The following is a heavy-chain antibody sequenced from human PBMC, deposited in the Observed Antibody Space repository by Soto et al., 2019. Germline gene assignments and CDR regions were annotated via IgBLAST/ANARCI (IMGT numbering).Heavy chain of an antibody. CDR2: ITPIFGSA. J-gene: IGHJ6*02. D-gene: IGHD2-2*01. Sequence: QVQLVQSGAEVKKPGSSVKVSCKASVDTFSNYGINWVRQAPGQGLEWMGGITPIFGSANYAQKFQGRVTIMADKTTNTDYREVNSPNSEDTAVYYRANLNAAGYDYHGMDVWGQGTTVTVSS. CDR1: VDTFSNYG. CDR3: ANLNAAGYDYHGMDV. V-gene: IGHV1-69*06.